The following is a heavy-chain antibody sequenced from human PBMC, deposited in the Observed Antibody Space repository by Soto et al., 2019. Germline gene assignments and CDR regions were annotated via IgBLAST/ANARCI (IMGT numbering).Heavy chain of an antibody. CDR2: IYNSATT. CDR1: GDSISTYY. J-gene: IGHJ6*02. CDR3: ARDREQLVLSYYYYGMDV. D-gene: IGHD6-6*01. Sequence: SETLSVTCTVSGDSISTYYWTWIRQPPGKGLEWIGYIYNSATTKYNPSLKSRVTISVDTSKNQFSPKLSSVTAADTAVYYCARDREQLVLSYYYYGMDVWGQGTTVTVSS. V-gene: IGHV4-4*08.